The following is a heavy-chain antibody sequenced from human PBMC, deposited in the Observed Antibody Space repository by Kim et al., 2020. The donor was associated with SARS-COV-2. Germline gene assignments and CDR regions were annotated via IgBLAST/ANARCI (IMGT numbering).Heavy chain of an antibody. CDR2: IRSKPNGGTT. CDR3: AREGTAGLWFGESWLDP. CDR1: GFTFGDYA. V-gene: IGHV3-49*03. Sequence: GGSLRLSCTTSGFTFGDYALNWLRQAPGKGLEWLGFIRSKPNGGTTDYAASVQGRFSISRDDSKNIAYPEMKSLTTEDTAMYYCAREGTAGLWFGESWLDPWGQGTQVTVS. J-gene: IGHJ5*02. D-gene: IGHD3-10*01.